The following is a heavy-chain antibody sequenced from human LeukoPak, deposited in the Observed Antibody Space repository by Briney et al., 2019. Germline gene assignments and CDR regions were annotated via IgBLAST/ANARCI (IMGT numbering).Heavy chain of an antibody. CDR3: GKEVERHFDLKY. J-gene: IGHJ4*02. CDR1: GFTFSNFW. V-gene: IGHV3-74*01. Sequence: GGSLRLSCAASGFTFSNFWMHWVRQAPGKGLVWVALIYGDGSFTRYADSVKGRFTISRDNAKNTVYLQMNSLRAEDTAVYYCGKEVERHFDLKYWGQGTLVTVSS. CDR2: IYGDGSFT.